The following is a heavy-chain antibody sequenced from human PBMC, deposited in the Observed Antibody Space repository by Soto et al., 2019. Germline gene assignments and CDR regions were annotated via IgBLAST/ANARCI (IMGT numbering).Heavy chain of an antibody. V-gene: IGHV1-69*13. CDR1: GGTFSSYA. J-gene: IGHJ6*02. CDR3: ARDDSSGWSRYYYGMDV. Sequence: SVKVSCKASGGTFSSYAISWVRQAPGQGLEWMGGIIPIFGTANYAQKFQGRVTITADESTSTAYMELSSLRSEDTAVYYCARDDSSGWSRYYYGMDVWGQGTTVTVSS. CDR2: IIPIFGTA. D-gene: IGHD6-19*01.